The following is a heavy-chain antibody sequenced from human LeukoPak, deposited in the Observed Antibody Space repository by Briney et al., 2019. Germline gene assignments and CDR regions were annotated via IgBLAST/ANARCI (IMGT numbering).Heavy chain of an antibody. J-gene: IGHJ3*02. CDR2: IYTGGST. D-gene: IGHD1-26*01. Sequence: GGSLRLSCTVSGFTVSSNYMSWVRQAPGKGLEWVSVIYTGGSTYYADSVKGRFTISRDNSKNTLYLQMNSLRAEDTAVYYCARAGWELLAAFDIWGQGTMVTVSS. CDR1: GFTVSSNY. CDR3: ARAGWELLAAFDI. V-gene: IGHV3-53*01.